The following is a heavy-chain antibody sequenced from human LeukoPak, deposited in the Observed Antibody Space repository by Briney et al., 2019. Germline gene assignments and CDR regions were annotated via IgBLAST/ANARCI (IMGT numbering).Heavy chain of an antibody. J-gene: IGHJ5*02. CDR3: AHNRLWFGELLEDNWFDP. Sequence: SGPTLVKPTQTLTLTCTFSGFSFSTRGVGVGWIRQPPGKALEWLALIYWDDDERYSPSLKSRLTITKDTSKNQVVLTMTNMDPVDTATYYCAHNRLWFGELLEDNWFDPWGQGTLVTVSS. CDR1: GFSFSTRGVG. CDR2: IYWDDDE. V-gene: IGHV2-5*02. D-gene: IGHD3-10*01.